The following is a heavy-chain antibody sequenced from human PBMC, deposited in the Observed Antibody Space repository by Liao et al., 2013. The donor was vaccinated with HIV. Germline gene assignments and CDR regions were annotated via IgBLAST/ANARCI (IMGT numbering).Heavy chain of an antibody. CDR1: GGSFSGYY. D-gene: IGHD2-15*01. J-gene: IGHJ4*02. V-gene: IGHV4-34*01. Sequence: QVQLQQWGAGLLKPSETLSLTCAVYGGSFSGYYWSWIRQPPGKGLEWIGEIYHSGSTNYNPSLKSRVTISVDTSKNQFSLKLNSVTAADTAVYYCARGGRRALLGGFPQRYWGQGTLVTVSS. CDR2: IYHSGST. CDR3: ARGGRRALLGGFPQRY.